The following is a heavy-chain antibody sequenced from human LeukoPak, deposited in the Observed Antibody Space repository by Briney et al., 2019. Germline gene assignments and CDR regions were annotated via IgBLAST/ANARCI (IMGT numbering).Heavy chain of an antibody. CDR2: IYYSGST. V-gene: IGHV4-39*01. D-gene: IGHD3-22*01. CDR1: GGSISSSSYY. Sequence: SETLSLTCTVSGGSISSSSYYLGWIRHPPGKGLEWIGSIYYSGSTYYNPSLKSRVTISVDTSKNQFSLKLSSVTAADTAVYYCARHEQGGIYDLFDYWGQGTLVTVSS. J-gene: IGHJ4*02. CDR3: ARHEQGGIYDLFDY.